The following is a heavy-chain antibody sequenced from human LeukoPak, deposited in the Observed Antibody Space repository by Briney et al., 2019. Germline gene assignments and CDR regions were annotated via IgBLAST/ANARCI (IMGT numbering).Heavy chain of an antibody. CDR2: INHSGST. CDR3: ARHRKATVVRGVIRWFDP. J-gene: IGHJ5*02. D-gene: IGHD3-10*01. V-gene: IGHV4-34*01. Sequence: PSETLSLTCAVYGGSFSGYHWSWIRQAPGKGLEWIGEINHSGSTNYNPSLKSRVTISVDTSKNQFSLKLSSVTAADTAVYYCARHRKATVVRGVIRWFDPWGQGTLVTVSS. CDR1: GGSFSGYH.